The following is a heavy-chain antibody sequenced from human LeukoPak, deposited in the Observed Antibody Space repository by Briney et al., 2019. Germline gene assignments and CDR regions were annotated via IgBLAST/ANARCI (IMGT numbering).Heavy chain of an antibody. D-gene: IGHD1-14*01. J-gene: IGHJ4*02. CDR1: GFTVITNN. CDR2: LYSDGNT. V-gene: IGHV3-53*01. Sequence: GGSLRLSCAASGFTVITNNMTWVRQAPGKGLECVSVLYSDGNTKYADSVQGRFTISRENSKNSLYLEMNSLSPDDTAVYYCARGVEPLAANTLAYWGQGTLVTVYS. CDR3: ARGVEPLAANTLAY.